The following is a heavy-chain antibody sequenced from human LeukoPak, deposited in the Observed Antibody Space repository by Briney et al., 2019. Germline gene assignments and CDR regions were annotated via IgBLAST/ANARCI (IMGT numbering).Heavy chain of an antibody. CDR1: GFTFSSYG. J-gene: IGHJ4*02. Sequence: GGSLRLSCAASGFTFSSYGMHWVRQAPGKGLEWVAVIWYGGSNKYYADSVKGRFTISRDNSKNTLYLQMNSLRAEDTAVYYCALEVPAARGFGYWGQGTLVTVSS. V-gene: IGHV3-33*08. D-gene: IGHD2-2*01. CDR3: ALEVPAARGFGY. CDR2: IWYGGSNK.